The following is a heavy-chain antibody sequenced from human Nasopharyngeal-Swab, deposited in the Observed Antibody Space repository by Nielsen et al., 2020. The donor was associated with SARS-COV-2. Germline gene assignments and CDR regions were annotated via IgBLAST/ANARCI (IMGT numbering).Heavy chain of an antibody. V-gene: IGHV3-33*08. Sequence: GESLKISCAASGFTFSSYGMHWVRQAPGKGLEWVAVIWYDGSNKYYADSVKGRFTISRDNSKSTLYLQMNSLRAEDTAVYYCARDRGGSWYDHYYYYGMDVWGQGTTVTVSS. CDR3: ARDRGGSWYDHYYYYGMDV. CDR1: GFTFSSYG. CDR2: IWYDGSNK. D-gene: IGHD6-13*01. J-gene: IGHJ6*02.